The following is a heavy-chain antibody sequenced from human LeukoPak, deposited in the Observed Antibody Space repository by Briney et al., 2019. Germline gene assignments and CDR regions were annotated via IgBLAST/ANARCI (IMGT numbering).Heavy chain of an antibody. CDR1: GFTFSSYA. D-gene: IGHD4/OR15-4a*01. CDR2: ISYDGSNK. CDR3: ARRAGAYSHPYDY. J-gene: IGHJ4*02. V-gene: IGHV3-30*04. Sequence: PERSLRLSCAASGFTFSSYAMHWVRQAPGKGLEWVAVISYDGSNKYYADSVKGRFTISRDNSKNTLYLQMNSLRAEDTAVYYCARRAGAYSHPYDYWGQGTLVTVSS.